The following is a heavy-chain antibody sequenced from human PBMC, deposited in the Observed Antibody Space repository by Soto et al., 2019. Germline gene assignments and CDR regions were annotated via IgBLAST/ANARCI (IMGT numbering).Heavy chain of an antibody. J-gene: IGHJ4*02. D-gene: IGHD1-1*01. Sequence: QITLKESGPTRVKPTQTLTLTCTFSGFSLNARPVGVGWIRQPPGKALERLALIYWDDDKRYSPSLQSRLTITKDTSKYQVVLTMTNMDPVDTAIDYCADRAAINGNCNGVYFDYWGQGALVTVSS. CDR1: GFSLNARPVG. CDR3: ADRAAINGNCNGVYFDY. V-gene: IGHV2-5*02. CDR2: IYWDDDK.